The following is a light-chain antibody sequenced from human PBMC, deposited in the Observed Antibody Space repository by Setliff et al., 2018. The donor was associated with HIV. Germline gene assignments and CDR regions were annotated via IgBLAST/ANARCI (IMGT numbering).Light chain of an antibody. CDR1: SSDVVDYNY. Sequence: QSVLTQPASVSGSPGQSITISCTGTSSDVVDYNYVSWYQQYPGKAPKLMIYAVSNRPSGVSNRFSGSKSGNMASLTISGLQAEDEADYYCSSYTSSSTLFGGGTKVTVL. CDR2: AVS. CDR3: SSYTSSSTL. J-gene: IGLJ2*01. V-gene: IGLV2-14*03.